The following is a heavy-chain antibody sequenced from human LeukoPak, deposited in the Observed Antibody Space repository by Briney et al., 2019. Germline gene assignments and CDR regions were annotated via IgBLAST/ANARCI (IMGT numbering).Heavy chain of an antibody. J-gene: IGHJ6*03. V-gene: IGHV4-39*07. Sequence: PSETLTLTCTVSGGSISSSSYYWGWIRQPPGKGLEWIGSIYYSGSTYYNPSLKSRVTISVDTSKNQFSLELSSVTAADTAVYYCARFYHGDYGYYYMDVWGKGTTVTVSS. CDR3: ARFYHGDYGYYYMDV. D-gene: IGHD4-17*01. CDR1: GGSISSSSYY. CDR2: IYYSGST.